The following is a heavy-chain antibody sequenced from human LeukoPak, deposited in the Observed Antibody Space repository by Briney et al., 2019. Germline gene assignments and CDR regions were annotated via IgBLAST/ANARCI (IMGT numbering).Heavy chain of an antibody. CDR1: GFTFSSYA. CDR3: AKGELSSDAFYFDY. J-gene: IGHJ4*02. CDR2: ISGSGGST. D-gene: IGHD1-7*01. Sequence: GGSLRLSCAASGFTFSSYAMSWVRQAPGKGLEWVSIISGSGGSTYYADSVKGRFTISRDNSKNTLYLRMNGLRAEDTAVYYCAKGELSSDAFYFDYWGQGALVTVSS. V-gene: IGHV3-23*01.